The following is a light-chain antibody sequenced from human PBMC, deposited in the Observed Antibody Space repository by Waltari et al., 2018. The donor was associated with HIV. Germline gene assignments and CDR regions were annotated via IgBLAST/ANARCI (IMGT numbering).Light chain of an antibody. Sequence: SYRLTQPPSVSVSPGSPASISRSVDKLADKYTCWYQQKPGQSPVLVIYQDTKRPSGIPERFSGSNSGNTATLTISGTQAMDEADYYCQTWDSSTAVFGGGTKLTVL. CDR2: QDT. CDR1: KLADKY. CDR3: QTWDSSTAV. J-gene: IGLJ2*01. V-gene: IGLV3-1*01.